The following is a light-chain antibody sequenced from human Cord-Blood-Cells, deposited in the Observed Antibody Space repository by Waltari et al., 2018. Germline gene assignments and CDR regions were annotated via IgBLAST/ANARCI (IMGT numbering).Light chain of an antibody. J-gene: IGKJ3*01. CDR1: QSFLHSNGYNY. V-gene: IGKV2-28*01. CDR2: LGS. Sequence: IVMPQSPLSLPVTPGKRASITCRSSQSFLHSNGYNYLDWYLHKPGQSPQVRIFLGSYRASGVPGRFRGSGAGKNFTLKIRRVEAEDVGVYFRMEALQSPFTFGPGTKVDIK. CDR3: MEALQSPFT.